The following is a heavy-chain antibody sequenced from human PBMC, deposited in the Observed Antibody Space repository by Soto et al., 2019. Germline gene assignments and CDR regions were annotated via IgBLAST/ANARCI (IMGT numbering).Heavy chain of an antibody. CDR3: AKWGVTTLVEYYYYMYV. D-gene: IGHD4-17*01. CDR2: IYYSGST. V-gene: IGHV4-59*08. Sequence: PSETLSLTCTVSGGSISSYYWSWIRQPPGKGLEWIGYIYYSGSTNYNPSLKSRVTISVDTSKNQFSLKLSSVTAADTAVYYCAKWGVTTLVEYYYYMYVWSKGTTVTVSS. CDR1: GGSISSYY. J-gene: IGHJ6*03.